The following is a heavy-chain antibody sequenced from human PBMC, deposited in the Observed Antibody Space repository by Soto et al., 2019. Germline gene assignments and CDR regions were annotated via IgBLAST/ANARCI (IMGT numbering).Heavy chain of an antibody. J-gene: IGHJ4*02. D-gene: IGHD5-18*01. CDR1: GFTFSSYA. CDR2: ISGGGGST. CDR3: AKDLHAHVVQVWWDFDY. V-gene: IGHV3-23*01. Sequence: EVRLLESGGGLVQPGGSLRLSCAASGFTFSSYAMSWVRQAPGKGLEWVSTISGGGGSTYYADSVKGRFTISRDNSKNTLYLPMNSQRAEDTAVYYCAKDLHAHVVQVWWDFDYWGQGTLVTVSS.